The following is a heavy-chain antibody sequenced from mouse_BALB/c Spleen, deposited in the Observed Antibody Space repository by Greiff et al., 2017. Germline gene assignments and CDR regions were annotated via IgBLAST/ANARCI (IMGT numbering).Heavy chain of an antibody. CDR1: GFNIKDTY. J-gene: IGHJ3*01. D-gene: IGHD2-1*01. CDR2: IDPANGNT. Sequence: EVQLQQSGAELVKPGASVKLSCTASGFNIKDTYMHWVKQRPEQGLEWIGRIDPANGNTKYDPKFQGKATITADTSSNTAYLQLSSLTSEDTAVYYCARAPYGNYETWLAYWGQGTLVTVSA. V-gene: IGHV14-3*02. CDR3: ARAPYGNYETWLAY.